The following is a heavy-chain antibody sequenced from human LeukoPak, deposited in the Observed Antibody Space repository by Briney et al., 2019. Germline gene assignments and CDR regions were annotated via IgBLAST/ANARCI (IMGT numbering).Heavy chain of an antibody. CDR1: GFTFSSYS. Sequence: GESLRLSCAASGFTFSSYSMNWVRQAPGKGLEWVSSISSSSYIYYADSVKGRFTISRDNAKNSLYLQMNSLRAEDTAVYYCARGTGYCSGGSCLGGQGPRDSVS. J-gene: IGHJ4*02. V-gene: IGHV3-21*01. D-gene: IGHD2-15*01. CDR3: ARGTGYCSGGSCL. CDR2: ISSSSYI.